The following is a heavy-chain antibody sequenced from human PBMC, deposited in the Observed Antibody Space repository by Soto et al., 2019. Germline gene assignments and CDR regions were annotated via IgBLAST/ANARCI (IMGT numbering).Heavy chain of an antibody. CDR1: GGNFSSYA. CDR2: IIPIFGTA. CDR3: ARGVYYYDSSGYYFY. Sequence: GASVKVSCKASGGNFSSYAISWVRQAPGQGLEWMGGIIPIFGTANYAQKFQGRVTITADESTSTAYMELSSLRSEETAVYYCARGVYYYDSSGYYFYWGQGTLVTVSS. D-gene: IGHD3-22*01. V-gene: IGHV1-69*13. J-gene: IGHJ4*02.